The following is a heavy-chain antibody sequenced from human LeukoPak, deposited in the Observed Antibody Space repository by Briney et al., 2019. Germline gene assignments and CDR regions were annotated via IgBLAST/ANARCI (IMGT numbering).Heavy chain of an antibody. CDR1: GFTFSTYA. CDR3: AKDLDVLRFLEWLFLNLDY. CDR2: IFYDGTNK. Sequence: PGGSLRLSCAASGFTFSTYAMHWVRQAPGKGLEWVALIFYDGTNKYYADSVKGRFTISRDNSKNTLYLQMNSLRAEDTAVYYCAKDLDVLRFLEWLFLNLDYWGQGTLVTVSS. D-gene: IGHD3-3*01. V-gene: IGHV3-30*04. J-gene: IGHJ4*02.